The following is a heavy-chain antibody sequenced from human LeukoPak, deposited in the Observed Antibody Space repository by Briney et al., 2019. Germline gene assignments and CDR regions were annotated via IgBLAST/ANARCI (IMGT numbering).Heavy chain of an antibody. CDR3: ARSNPYCSGGSCYSGYYFDY. CDR1: GFTFDDYA. Sequence: GGSLRLSCAASGFTFDDYAKHWVRQAPGKGLEWVSGISWNSGSIGYVDSVKGRFTISRDNAKNSLYLQMNSLRAEDTALYYCARSNPYCSGGSCYSGYYFDYWGQGTLVTVSS. D-gene: IGHD2-15*01. V-gene: IGHV3-9*01. J-gene: IGHJ4*02. CDR2: ISWNSGSI.